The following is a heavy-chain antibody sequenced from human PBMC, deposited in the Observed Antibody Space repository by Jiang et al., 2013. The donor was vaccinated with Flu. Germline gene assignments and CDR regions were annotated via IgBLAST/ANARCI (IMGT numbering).Heavy chain of an antibody. CDR1: GYSFTSYW. D-gene: IGHD5-18*01. V-gene: IGHV5-51*01. CDR2: IYPGDSDT. J-gene: IGHJ6*03. CDR3: ARHRGVXTAMVKSPVYYYYMDV. Sequence: VQLVESGAEVKKPGESLKISCKGSGYSFTSYWIGWVRQMPGKGLEWMGIIYPGDSDTRYSPSFQGQVTISADKSISTAYLQWSSPKASDTAMYYCARHRGVXTAMVKSPVYYYYMDVWAKGTTVTSP.